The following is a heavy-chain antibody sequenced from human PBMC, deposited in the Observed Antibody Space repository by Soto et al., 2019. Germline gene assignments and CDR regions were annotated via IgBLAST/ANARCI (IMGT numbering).Heavy chain of an antibody. J-gene: IGHJ4*02. D-gene: IGHD2-8*01. CDR3: AKDGGYCTNGVCYSLYYFDY. CDR1: GFTFSSYA. CDR2: ISGSGGST. V-gene: IGHV3-23*01. Sequence: GGSLRLSCAASGFTFSSYAMSWVRQAPGKGLEWVSAISGSGGSTYYADSVKGRFTISRDNSKNTLYLQMNSLRAEDTAVYYCAKDGGYCTNGVCYSLYYFDYWGQGTLVTVSS.